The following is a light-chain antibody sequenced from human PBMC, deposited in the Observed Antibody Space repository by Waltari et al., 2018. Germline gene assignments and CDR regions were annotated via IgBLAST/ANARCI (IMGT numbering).Light chain of an antibody. J-gene: IGLJ7*01. CDR2: DVT. V-gene: IGLV2-11*01. CDR3: SSYAGSNTAF. CDR1: SGDIGGYNY. Sequence: QAALTQPPSVSGSPGQSVTISCTGTSGDIGGYNYVPWYQQHPGKAPKLMIYDVTKRPSGVSERISGSKSGNTASLTISGLQAEDEADYYCSSYAGSNTAFFGGGTRLTVL.